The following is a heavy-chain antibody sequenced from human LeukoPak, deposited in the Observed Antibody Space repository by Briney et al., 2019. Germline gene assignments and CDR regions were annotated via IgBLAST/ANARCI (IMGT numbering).Heavy chain of an antibody. Sequence: GGSPRLSCAVSGLTFSSSWMDWVRQAPGKGLEWVASINPDGNKKYSADSVKGRFTISRDNAENSLYLQMNSLRVEDTALYYCARDLAYSRLDYWGQGMLVTVSS. V-gene: IGHV3-7*01. CDR3: ARDLAYSRLDY. CDR2: INPDGNKK. J-gene: IGHJ4*02. D-gene: IGHD5-18*01. CDR1: GLTFSSSW.